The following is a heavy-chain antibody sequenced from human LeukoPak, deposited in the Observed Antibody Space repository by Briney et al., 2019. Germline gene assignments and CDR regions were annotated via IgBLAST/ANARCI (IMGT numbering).Heavy chain of an antibody. CDR3: ARGGPIDY. CDR2: INSDGSTT. J-gene: IGHJ4*02. Sequence: GGSLRPSCAASGFTFSSSWMYWVRQAPGKGLVWVSRINSDGSTTSYVDSVKGRFTISRDNAKSTLYLQMNSLRAEDTAVYYCARGGPIDYWGQGTLVTVSS. V-gene: IGHV3-74*01. CDR1: GFTFSSSW.